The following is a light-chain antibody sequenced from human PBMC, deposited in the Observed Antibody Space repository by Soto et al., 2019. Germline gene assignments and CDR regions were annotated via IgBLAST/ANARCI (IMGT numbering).Light chain of an antibody. J-gene: IGKJ5*01. CDR1: QSVASST. CDR2: GAS. V-gene: IGKV3-11*01. Sequence: PLERGRHSCRASQSVASSTFTWYQQKPAQAPRLLIYGASTRATAIPERFSVSWSGTDFTLPISSLEPEAFAVYDCHKRRNCPPITFGEG. CDR3: HKRRNCPPIT.